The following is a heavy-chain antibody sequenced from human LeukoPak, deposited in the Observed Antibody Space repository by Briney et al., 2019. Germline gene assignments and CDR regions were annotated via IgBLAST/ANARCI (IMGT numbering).Heavy chain of an antibody. CDR2: INPNNGGT. CDR1: GYTITGYY. V-gene: IGHV1-2*02. J-gene: IGHJ4*02. D-gene: IGHD1-1*01. Sequence: GASVKVSCKAFGYTITGYYIHWVRQAPGQGLEWMGWINPNNGGTNSAQKFQGRVTMTRDTSIGTAYMELSRLTYDDTAVYYCGRDRHWNQGNFDYWGQGTLVTVSS. CDR3: GRDRHWNQGNFDY.